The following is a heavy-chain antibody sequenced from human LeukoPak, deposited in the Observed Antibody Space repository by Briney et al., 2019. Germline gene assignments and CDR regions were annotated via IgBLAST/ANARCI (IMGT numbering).Heavy chain of an antibody. V-gene: IGHV3-21*01. Sequence: GGCLRLSCAASGFPFSSFYMSWVRQAPGKGLEWVSSISSSTSYIFYADSVRGRVTISRDNAKNSLYLQMNSLRAEDTAVYYCARDRIVGATPYDYWGQGSLVTVSS. D-gene: IGHD1-26*01. CDR3: ARDRIVGATPYDY. J-gene: IGHJ4*02. CDR2: ISSSTSYI. CDR1: GFPFSSFY.